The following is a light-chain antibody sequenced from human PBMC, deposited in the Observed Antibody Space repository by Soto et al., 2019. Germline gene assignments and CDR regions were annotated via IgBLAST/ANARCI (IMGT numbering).Light chain of an antibody. V-gene: IGKV3-11*01. CDR3: QQRYNSWT. CDR2: GAS. CDR1: QSVGNY. J-gene: IGKJ1*01. Sequence: VLTQSASALSFSPREIASLACRASQSVGNYLAWYQQKSGQAPSLLIYGASNRATGIPARFSGSGSGTDFTLTISSLEPEDFAVYYCQQRYNSWTFGQGTKVDIK.